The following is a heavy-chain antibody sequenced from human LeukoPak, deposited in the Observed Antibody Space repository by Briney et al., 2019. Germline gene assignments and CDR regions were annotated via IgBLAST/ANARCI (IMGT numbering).Heavy chain of an antibody. CDR3: ARGPYYYDTSSFYFGY. CDR2: INPNSGDT. D-gene: IGHD3-22*01. J-gene: IGHJ4*02. CDR1: GYTFTGYY. V-gene: IGHV1-2*02. Sequence: ASVKVSCKASGYTFTGYYMHWVRQAPGQGLERVGWINPNSGDTKYAQKFQGRVTMTRDTSISTVYMELTRLTSDDTAVYYCARGPYYYDTSSFYFGYWGQGTLVTVSS.